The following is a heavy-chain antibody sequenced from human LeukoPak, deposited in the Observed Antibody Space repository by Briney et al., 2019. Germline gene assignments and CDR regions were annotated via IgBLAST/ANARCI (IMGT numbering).Heavy chain of an antibody. V-gene: IGHV3-74*01. D-gene: IGHD3-22*01. CDR1: GFFTFNNYW. Sequence: PGGSLRLSCAASGFFTFNNYWIPWVRQAPGKGLVWVSRINTDGSTTNYADSVKGRFTISRDNAKNILYLQMNSLRVEDTAVYYCARAYNSGLDYWGQGTLVTVSS. J-gene: IGHJ4*02. CDR2: INTDGSTT. CDR3: ARAYNSGLDY.